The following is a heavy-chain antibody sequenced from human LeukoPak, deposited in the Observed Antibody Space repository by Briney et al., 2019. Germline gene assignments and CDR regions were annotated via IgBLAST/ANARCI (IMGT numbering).Heavy chain of an antibody. CDR1: GFTFSDYY. D-gene: IGHD6-19*01. CDR2: ISSSGSTI. J-gene: IGHJ6*03. CDR3: ARAGSGWYHYYYYMDV. V-gene: IGHV3-11*01. Sequence: GGSLRLSCAASGFTFSDYYMSWIRQAPGKGLEWVSYISSSGSTIYYADSVKGRFTISRDNAKNSLYLQMNNLRAEDTAVYYCARAGSGWYHYYYYMDVWGKGTTVTISS.